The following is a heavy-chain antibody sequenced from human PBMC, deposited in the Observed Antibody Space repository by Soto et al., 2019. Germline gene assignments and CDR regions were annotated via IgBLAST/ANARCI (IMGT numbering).Heavy chain of an antibody. CDR2: ISAPNGNT. V-gene: IGHV1-18*01. J-gene: IGHJ4*02. Sequence: QVHLVQSGAEVKKPGASVKVSCKGSGYAFTTYGITWVRQAPGQGLEWMGWISAPNGNTHDAQKLQGRVTVTRDTSTSTAYMELRSLGSDDTAVYYCARGRYGDYWGQGALVTVSS. D-gene: IGHD1-1*01. CDR1: GYAFTTYG. CDR3: ARGRYGDY.